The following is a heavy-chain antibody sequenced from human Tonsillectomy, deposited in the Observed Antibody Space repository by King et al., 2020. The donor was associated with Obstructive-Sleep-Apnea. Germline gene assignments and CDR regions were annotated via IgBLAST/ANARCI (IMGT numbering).Heavy chain of an antibody. V-gene: IGHV3-64*05. CDR3: VKDLYWYSSGYPVFES. CDR2: ISSNGAST. D-gene: IGHD1-26*01. J-gene: IGHJ4*02. CDR1: GFTFSSYA. Sequence: VQLVESGGGLVQPGGSLRLSCSASGFTFSSYAMHWVRRAPGQRPHYISSISSNGASTSYADSVKGRFTISRDNSKNTLYVQMSSLRAEDTAVYHCVKDLYWYSSGYPVFESWGQGTLVIVSS.